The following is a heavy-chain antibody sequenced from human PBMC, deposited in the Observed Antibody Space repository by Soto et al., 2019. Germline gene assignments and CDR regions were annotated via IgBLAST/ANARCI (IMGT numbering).Heavy chain of an antibody. CDR3: ARDQRGGNSYYYGMDV. CDR1: GFTFSSYA. CDR2: ISHDGSNK. Sequence: QVQLVESGGGVVQPGRSLRLSCAASGFTFSSYAMHWVRQAPGKGLEWVAVISHDGSNKYYADSVKGRFTISRDNSKNTLYLQMNSLIAEDTAVYYCARDQRGGNSYYYGMDVWGQGTTVTVSS. V-gene: IGHV3-30-3*01. J-gene: IGHJ6*02. D-gene: IGHD2-15*01.